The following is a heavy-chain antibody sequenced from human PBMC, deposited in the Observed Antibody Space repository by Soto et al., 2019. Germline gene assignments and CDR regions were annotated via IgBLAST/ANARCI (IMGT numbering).Heavy chain of an antibody. CDR1: GFTFSTYG. J-gene: IGHJ4*02. D-gene: IGHD4-17*01. V-gene: IGHV3-30*18. CDR3: AKDHLPHTVTTPGY. Sequence: QVQLVESGGGVVQPGRSLRLSCAASGFTFSTYGMHWVRQAPGKGLEWVAVISYDGNNKYYADSVKGRFTIARDNSKKTLGLQMDSLRVEDTAVYYCAKDHLPHTVTTPGYWGPGPLGTVSS. CDR2: ISYDGNNK.